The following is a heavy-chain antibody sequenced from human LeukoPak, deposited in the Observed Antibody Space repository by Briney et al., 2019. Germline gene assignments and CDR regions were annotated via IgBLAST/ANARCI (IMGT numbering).Heavy chain of an antibody. D-gene: IGHD3-10*01. V-gene: IGHV3-11*01. J-gene: IGHJ6*02. CDR3: ASLYGSGSYYIKHYYYYGMDV. CDR1: GFTFSDYY. CDR2: ISSSGSTI. Sequence: GGSLRPSCAASGFTFSDYYMSWIRQAPGKGLEWVSYISSSGSTIYYADSVKGRFTISRDNAKNSLYLQMNSLRAEDTAVYYCASLYGSGSYYIKHYYYYGMDVWGQGTTVTVSS.